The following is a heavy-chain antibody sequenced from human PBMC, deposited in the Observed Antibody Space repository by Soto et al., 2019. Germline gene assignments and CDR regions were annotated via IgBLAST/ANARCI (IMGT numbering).Heavy chain of an antibody. CDR2: ISSGGNTI. CDR3: AKSKESRFQRAPYWYFDL. Sequence: GGSLRLSCAASGLTFSDFYMSWIRQAPGKGLEWVSYISSGGNTIYYADSVKGRFTISRDNAKNSLYLQMNSLRVEDAALYYCAKSKESRFQRAPYWYFDLWGRGTLGTVSS. J-gene: IGHJ2*01. D-gene: IGHD6-25*01. V-gene: IGHV3-11*01. CDR1: GLTFSDFY.